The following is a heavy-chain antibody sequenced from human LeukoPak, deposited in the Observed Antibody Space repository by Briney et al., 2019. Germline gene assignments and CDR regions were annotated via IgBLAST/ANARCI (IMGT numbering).Heavy chain of an antibody. CDR1: GFTFSSYW. CDR3: TRDAGTRLKYSFGYGDY. Sequence: GGSLRLSCAASGFTFSSYWMSWVRQAPGKGLEWVAFIRYGGSNKYYADSVKGRFTISRDSSKSTLYPQLNSVRAEDTGVYYCTRDAGTRLKYSFGYGDYWGQGALVTVSS. J-gene: IGHJ4*02. D-gene: IGHD5-18*01. CDR2: IRYGGSNK. V-gene: IGHV3-30*02.